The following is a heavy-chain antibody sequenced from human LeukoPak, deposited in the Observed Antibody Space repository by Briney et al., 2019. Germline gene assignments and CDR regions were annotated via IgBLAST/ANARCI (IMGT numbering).Heavy chain of an antibody. J-gene: IGHJ5*02. V-gene: IGHV1-2*02. Sequence: GASVKVSCKASGYTFTGYYMHWVRQAPGQGLEWMGWINPNSGGTNYAQKFQGRVTMTRDTSISTAYMELSRLRSDDTAVYYCARNDYYGSGRLNWFDPWGQGTLVTVSS. CDR3: ARNDYYGSGRLNWFDP. D-gene: IGHD3-10*01. CDR2: INPNSGGT. CDR1: GYTFTGYY.